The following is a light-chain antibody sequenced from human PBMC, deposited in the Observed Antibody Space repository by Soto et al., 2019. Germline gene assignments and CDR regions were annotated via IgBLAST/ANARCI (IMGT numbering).Light chain of an antibody. CDR2: RAS. V-gene: IGKV3-15*01. Sequence: EIVMTQSPVTLSVSPGEVATLSCRASQSVRDNLAWYQQKPGQAPRLLIYRASIRATGVPARFSGSGSGTEFTLTISSLQSEDFAVYYCQQYNNWPRTFGQGTKVDIK. CDR3: QQYNNWPRT. CDR1: QSVRDN. J-gene: IGKJ1*01.